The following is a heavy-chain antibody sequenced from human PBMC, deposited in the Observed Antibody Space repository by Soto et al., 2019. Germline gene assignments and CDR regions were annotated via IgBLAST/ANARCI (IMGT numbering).Heavy chain of an antibody. D-gene: IGHD1-7*01. CDR1: GFTVRSNY. J-gene: IGHJ4*02. CDR2: VYSGGST. V-gene: IGHV3-53*01. CDR3: ARRENWNSGFDY. Sequence: GGSLRLACGASGFTVRSNYMSWVRQAPGKGLEWVSVVYSGGSTYYADSVKGRFTISRDNSKNTLYLQMNSLRAEDTAVYYCARRENWNSGFDYWGQGTLVTVSS.